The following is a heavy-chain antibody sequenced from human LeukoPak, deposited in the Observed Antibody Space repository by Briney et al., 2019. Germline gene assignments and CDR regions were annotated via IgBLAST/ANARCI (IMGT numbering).Heavy chain of an antibody. J-gene: IGHJ3*02. V-gene: IGHV3-30*18. Sequence: PGRSLRLSCAASGFTFSSYGMHWVRQAPGKGLEWVAVISYDGSNKYYADSVKGQFTISRDNSKNTLYLQMNSLRAEDTALYYCAKGRLVDDAFDIWGRGTMVTVSS. D-gene: IGHD1-26*01. CDR3: AKGRLVDDAFDI. CDR1: GFTFSSYG. CDR2: ISYDGSNK.